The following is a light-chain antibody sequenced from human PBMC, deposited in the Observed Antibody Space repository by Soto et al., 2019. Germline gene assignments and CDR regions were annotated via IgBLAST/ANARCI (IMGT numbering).Light chain of an antibody. CDR3: QQYGSSPRT. CDR1: QSVSSSY. Sequence: EIVLTQSPATLSLSPGERATLSFSASQSVSSSYLAWYQQKPGQAPRLLTYGASSRATGIPDRFSGSGSGTDFTLTISRLEPEDFAVYYCQQYGSSPRTFGQGTKVDI. V-gene: IGKV3-20*01. CDR2: GAS. J-gene: IGKJ1*01.